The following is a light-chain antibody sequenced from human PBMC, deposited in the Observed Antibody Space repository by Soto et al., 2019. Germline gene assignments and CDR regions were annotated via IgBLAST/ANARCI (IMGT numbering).Light chain of an antibody. V-gene: IGLV1-44*01. CDR3: AAWDDSLMGV. CDR1: SSNIGSSS. Sequence: QSVLTQPPSVSGTPGQTVTISCPGSSSNIGSSSVKWYQQLPGAAPKVVIYSNALRPSGVPDRFSGYKSGTSAYLAISGLQPEDEADYYCAAWDDSLMGVFGAGTKVTVL. J-gene: IGLJ1*01. CDR2: SNA.